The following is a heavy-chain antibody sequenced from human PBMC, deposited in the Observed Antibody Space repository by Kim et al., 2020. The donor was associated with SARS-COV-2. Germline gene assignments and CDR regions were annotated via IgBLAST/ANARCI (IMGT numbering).Heavy chain of an antibody. CDR1: GGSVSIGSYY. CDR2: IYSSGST. J-gene: IGHJ4*01. D-gene: IGHD6-13*01. Sequence: SETQSLTCNVSGGSVSIGSYYWTWIRQPPGKGLEWIGYIYSSGSTKYNPSLKSRVTMSVDTSKNQFSLRLNSVTAADTAVYYCARDSATGNPSYYFDSWG. CDR3: ARDSATGNPSYYFDS. V-gene: IGHV4-61*01.